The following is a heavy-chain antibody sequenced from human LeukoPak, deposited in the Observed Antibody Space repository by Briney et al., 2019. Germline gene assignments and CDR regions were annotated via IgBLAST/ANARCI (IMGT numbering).Heavy chain of an antibody. V-gene: IGHV3-23*01. CDR3: AREDVDYDSSGYVY. Sequence: GGSLRLSCAASGFTFSNYAMSWVRQAPGKGLEWVSSFSGGGGTTYYADSVKGRFTISRDNSKNTLYLQMNSLRAEDTAVYYCAREDVDYDSSGYVYWGQGTLVTVSS. CDR2: FSGGGGTT. D-gene: IGHD3-22*01. J-gene: IGHJ4*02. CDR1: GFTFSNYA.